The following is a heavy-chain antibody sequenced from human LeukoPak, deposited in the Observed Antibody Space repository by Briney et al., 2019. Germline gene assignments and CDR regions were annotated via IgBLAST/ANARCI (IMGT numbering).Heavy chain of an antibody. J-gene: IGHJ4*02. V-gene: IGHV4-34*01. Sequence: PSETLSLTCAVYGGSFSGYYWSWIRQPPGKGLEWIGEINHSGSTNYNPSLKSRVTISVDTSKNQFSLKLSSVTAADTAMYYCARVHDYIWGNYRFDYWGQGTLVTVSS. CDR1: GGSFSGYY. D-gene: IGHD3-16*02. CDR3: ARVHDYIWGNYRFDY. CDR2: INHSGST.